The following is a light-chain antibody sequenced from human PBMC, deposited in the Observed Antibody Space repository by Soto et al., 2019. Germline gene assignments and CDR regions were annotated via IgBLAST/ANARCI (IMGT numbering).Light chain of an antibody. Sequence: DIQMTQSPSSLSASVGDRVTITCQATVVINNFLNWYQQKPGKAPKLLIYDASTLETGVPSRFSGRGSGTDFTFSIASLQPEDAAIYFCQQYENLPLTFGGGTRVDI. V-gene: IGKV1-33*01. CDR3: QQYENLPLT. CDR2: DAS. J-gene: IGKJ4*01. CDR1: VVINNF.